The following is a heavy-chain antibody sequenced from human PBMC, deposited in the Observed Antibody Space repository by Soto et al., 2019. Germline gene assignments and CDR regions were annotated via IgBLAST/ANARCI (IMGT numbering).Heavy chain of an antibody. V-gene: IGHV4-34*01. Sequence: QVQLQQWGAGLLKPSETLSLTCSVYGGSFSGYYWSWLRQPPGKGLEWIGEINDGGITNYNPSLKSRVTMSVDTSKNQPSLKLNAATAAGTAVHYCARVTRGDYLLTLRLRGMDVWGRGTTVTV. J-gene: IGHJ6*04. CDR1: GGSFSGYY. CDR3: ARVTRGDYLLTLRLRGMDV. D-gene: IGHD4-17*01. CDR2: INDGGIT.